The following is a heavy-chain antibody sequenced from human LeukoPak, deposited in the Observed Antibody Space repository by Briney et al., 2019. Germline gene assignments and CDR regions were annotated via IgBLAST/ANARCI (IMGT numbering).Heavy chain of an antibody. J-gene: IGHJ6*03. V-gene: IGHV3-21*01. CDR1: GFTFSGYN. CDR3: ARDPYSGSYGDSYYYYIDV. CDR2: ITSTGTYT. Sequence: GGSLRLSCAASGFTFSGYNMNWVRQAPGKGLEWVSSITSTGTYTFYADSVKGRFTISRDNAKNSLYLQMNSLRAEDTAIYYCARDPYSGSYGDSYYYYIDVWGKGTTVTISS. D-gene: IGHD1-26*01.